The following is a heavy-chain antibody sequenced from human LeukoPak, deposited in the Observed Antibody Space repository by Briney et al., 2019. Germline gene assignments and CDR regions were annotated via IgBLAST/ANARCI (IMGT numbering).Heavy chain of an antibody. CDR2: IYSGGST. CDR3: ARDSSAYYAFDM. J-gene: IGHJ3*02. CDR1: GFTVSNSY. Sequence: AGGSLRLSCAASGFTVSNSYMSWVRQAPRKGLEWVSIIYSGGSTYYADSVKGRFTISRDNSKNTLYLQMNSLRAEDTAVYYCARDSSAYYAFDMWGQGTMVTVSS. D-gene: IGHD3-22*01. V-gene: IGHV3-53*01.